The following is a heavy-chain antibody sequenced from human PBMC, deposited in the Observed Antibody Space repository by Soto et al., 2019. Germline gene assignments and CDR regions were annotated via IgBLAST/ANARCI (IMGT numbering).Heavy chain of an antibody. CDR2: ISNGGDT. Sequence: GGSLRLSFSAAELIVRSTYMNWVRQAPGKGLEWVSVISNGGDTHYADSVKGRFSLSRDISKNTLHLQMSSLRVEDTAVYYCVREPRYCSGGSCSITGDAFDIWGQGTMVTVSS. J-gene: IGHJ3*02. D-gene: IGHD2-15*01. V-gene: IGHV3-66*01. CDR1: ELIVRSTY. CDR3: VREPRYCSGGSCSITGDAFDI.